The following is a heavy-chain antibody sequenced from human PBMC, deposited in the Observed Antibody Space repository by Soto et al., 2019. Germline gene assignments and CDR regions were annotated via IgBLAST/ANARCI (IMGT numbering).Heavy chain of an antibody. J-gene: IGHJ5*02. V-gene: IGHV4-39*07. Sequence: PSETLSLTCTVSGGSISSSSYYWGWIRQPPGKGLEWIGSIYYSGSTYYNPSLKSRVTISVDTSKNQFSLKLSSVTAADTTVYYCARGRQRGRIAAAGNWFDPWGQGPLVTVSS. CDR2: IYYSGST. CDR3: ARGRQRGRIAAAGNWFDP. D-gene: IGHD6-13*01. CDR1: GGSISSSSYY.